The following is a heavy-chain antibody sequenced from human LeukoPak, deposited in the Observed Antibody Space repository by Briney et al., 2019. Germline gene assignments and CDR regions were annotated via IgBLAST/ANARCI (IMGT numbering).Heavy chain of an antibody. CDR2: IIPIFGTA. CDR3: ARAGEQWELLTLDY. CDR1: GGTFSSYA. J-gene: IGHJ4*02. D-gene: IGHD1-26*01. V-gene: IGHV1-69*13. Sequence: GASVKVSCKASGGTFSSYAISWVRQAPGQGLEWMGGIIPIFGTANYAQKFQGRVTITADESTSTAYMELSSLRSEDTAVYYCARAGEQWELLTLDYWGQGTLVTVSS.